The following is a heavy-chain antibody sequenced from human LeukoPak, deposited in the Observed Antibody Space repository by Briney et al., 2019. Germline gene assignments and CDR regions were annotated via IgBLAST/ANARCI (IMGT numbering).Heavy chain of an antibody. Sequence: GGSLRLSCAASGFTFSSYAMHWVRQAPGKGLEWVAVISYDGSNKYYADSVKGRFTISRDNSKNTLYLQMNSLRAEDTAVYYCAREDIVVVPAARTDYVWGSYALDYWGQGTLVTVSS. D-gene: IGHD2-2*01. V-gene: IGHV3-30*04. J-gene: IGHJ4*02. CDR1: GFTFSSYA. CDR3: AREDIVVVPAARTDYVWGSYALDY. CDR2: ISYDGSNK.